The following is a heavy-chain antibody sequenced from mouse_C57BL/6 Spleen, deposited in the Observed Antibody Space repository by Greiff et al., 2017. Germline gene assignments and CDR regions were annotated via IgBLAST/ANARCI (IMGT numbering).Heavy chain of an antibody. CDR1: GYTFTGYW. CDR2: ILPGSGST. D-gene: IGHD1-1*01. Sequence: QVQLQQSGAELMKPGASVKLSCKATGYTFTGYWIEWVKQRPGHGLEWIGEILPGSGSTNYNEKFKGKATFTADTSSNTAYMQLSSLTTEDSAIYYCARGGSIGTTVVAHFDYWGQGTTLTVSS. J-gene: IGHJ2*01. V-gene: IGHV1-9*01. CDR3: ARGGSIGTTVVAHFDY.